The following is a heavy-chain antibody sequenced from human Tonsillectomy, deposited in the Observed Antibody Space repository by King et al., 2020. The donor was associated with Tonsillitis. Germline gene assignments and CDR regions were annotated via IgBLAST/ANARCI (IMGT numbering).Heavy chain of an antibody. V-gene: IGHV2-26*01. J-gene: IGHJ6*02. D-gene: IGHD4-17*01. CDR3: ARVTTVTKSYYYYGMDV. Sequence: TLKESGPVLVKPTETLTLTCTVSGFSLSNGGMRVSWIRQPPGKALEWLAHIFSNDEKSYSTSLKSMLTISKDTSKSQVVLTMTNMDPVDTATYFCARVTTVTKSYYYYGMDVWGPGTTVTVSS. CDR1: GFSLSNGGMR. CDR2: IFSNDEK.